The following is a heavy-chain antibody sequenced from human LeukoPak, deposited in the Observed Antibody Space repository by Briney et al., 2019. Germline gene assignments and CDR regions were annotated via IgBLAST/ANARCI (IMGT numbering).Heavy chain of an antibody. CDR2: INPSGGST. CDR1: GYTFTSYH. CDR3: ARAKMVDCSGGSCYHGYYFDY. J-gene: IGHJ4*02. V-gene: IGHV1-46*01. Sequence: ASVKVSCKASGYTFTSYHMHWVRQAPGQGLEWMGVINPSGGSTSYAQKFQGRVTMTRDMSTSTVYMELSSLRSEDTAVYYCARAKMVDCSGGSCYHGYYFDYWGQGTLVTVSS. D-gene: IGHD2-15*01.